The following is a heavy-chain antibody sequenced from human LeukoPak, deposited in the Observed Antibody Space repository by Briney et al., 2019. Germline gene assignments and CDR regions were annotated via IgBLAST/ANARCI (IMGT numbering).Heavy chain of an antibody. V-gene: IGHV1-2*06. CDR3: ASLLFAESIDY. CDR1: TFXXXY. J-gene: IGHJ4*02. Sequence: TFXXXYXXXXRQXPGQGLXXXGHINPNSCATNFAQKFQISVTMTMNTSITTAYMELSRLTSDDTAVYYCASLLFAESIDYWGQGTLVTVSS. CDR2: INPNSCAT.